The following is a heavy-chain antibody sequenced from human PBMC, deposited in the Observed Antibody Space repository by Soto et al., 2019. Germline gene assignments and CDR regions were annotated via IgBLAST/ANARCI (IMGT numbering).Heavy chain of an antibody. J-gene: IGHJ4*02. CDR1: GYTFTTYA. CDR3: ARDIFLPLSTGPSDS. V-gene: IGHV1-3*01. CDR2: INAENGNT. D-gene: IGHD2-8*02. Sequence: ASVKVSCKASGYTFTTYAMHWVRQAPGQRLEWMGWINAENGNTKYSQKFQGRVTITRDTSASTAYMELSSLRSEDTAVYYCARDIFLPLSTGPSDSWAQGTMVNVS.